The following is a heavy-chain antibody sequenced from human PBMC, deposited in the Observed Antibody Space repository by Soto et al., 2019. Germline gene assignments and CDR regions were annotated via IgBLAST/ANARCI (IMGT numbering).Heavy chain of an antibody. CDR3: ARGSTDYDFWSGLRGNYYYYYMDV. D-gene: IGHD3-3*01. CDR1: GGSFSGYY. J-gene: IGHJ6*03. V-gene: IGHV4-34*01. CDR2: INHSGST. Sequence: SETLSLTCAVYGGSFSGYYWSWIRQPPGKGLEWIGEINHSGSTNYNPSLKSRVTISVDTSKNQFSLKLSSVTAADTAVYYCARGSTDYDFWSGLRGNYYYYYMDVWGKGTTVTVSS.